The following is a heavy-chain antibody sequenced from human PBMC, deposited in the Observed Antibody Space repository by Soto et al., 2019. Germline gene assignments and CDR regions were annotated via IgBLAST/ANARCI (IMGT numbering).Heavy chain of an antibody. CDR1: GFTFSSYA. J-gene: IGHJ4*02. CDR2: ISGSGGST. V-gene: IGHV3-23*01. CDR3: AKGRSSYYDSSGYYYEYPFDH. Sequence: PGGSLILSCAASGFTFSSYAMSGVRQAPGKGLEWVSAISGSGGSTYYADSVKGRFTISRDNSKNTLYLQMNSLRAEDTAVYYCAKGRSSYYDSSGYYYEYPFDHWAQGTLVTVSS. D-gene: IGHD3-22*01.